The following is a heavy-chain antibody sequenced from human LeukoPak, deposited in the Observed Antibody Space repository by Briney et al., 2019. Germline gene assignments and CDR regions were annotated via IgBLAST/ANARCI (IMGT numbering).Heavy chain of an antibody. CDR1: GFTFSSYG. V-gene: IGHV3-30*18. CDR3: AKDRGYCSGGSCYWGFYFDY. D-gene: IGHD2-15*01. J-gene: IGHJ4*02. Sequence: PGRSLRLSCAASGFTFSSYGMHRVRQAPGKGLEWVAVISYDGSNKYYPDSVKGRFTISRDNSKNTLYLQMSSLRAEDTAVYYCAKDRGYCSGGSCYWGFYFDYWGQGTLVTVSS. CDR2: ISYDGSNK.